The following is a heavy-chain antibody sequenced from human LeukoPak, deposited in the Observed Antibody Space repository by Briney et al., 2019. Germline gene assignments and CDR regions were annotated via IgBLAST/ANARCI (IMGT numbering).Heavy chain of an antibody. CDR1: GGTFSSYA. CDR2: IIPISGTA. CDR3: ARDYEYCSGGSCGYYGMDV. V-gene: IGHV1-69*13. J-gene: IGHJ6*02. D-gene: IGHD2-15*01. Sequence: VASVKVSCKASGGTFSSYAISWVRQAPGQGLEWMGGIIPISGTANYAQKFQGRVTITADESTSTAYMELSSLRSEDTAVYYCARDYEYCSGGSCGYYGMDVWGQGTTVTVSS.